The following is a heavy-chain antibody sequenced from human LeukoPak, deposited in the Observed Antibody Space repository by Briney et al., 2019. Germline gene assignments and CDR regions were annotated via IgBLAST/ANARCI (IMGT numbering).Heavy chain of an antibody. CDR3: ARGVEWLRLGYFDY. J-gene: IGHJ4*02. CDR2: ISSSSSTI. D-gene: IGHD5-12*01. CDR1: GFTFSSYS. Sequence: PGGSLRLSCAASGFTFSSYSMTWVRQAPGKGLEWVSYISSSSSTIYYADSVKGRFTISRDNAKNSLYLQMNSLRAEDTAVYYCARGVEWLRLGYFDYWGQGTLVTVSS. V-gene: IGHV3-48*01.